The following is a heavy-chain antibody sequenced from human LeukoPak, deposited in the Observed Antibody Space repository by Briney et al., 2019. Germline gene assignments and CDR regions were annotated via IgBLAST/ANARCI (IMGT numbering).Heavy chain of an antibody. D-gene: IGHD3-22*01. CDR2: IYTSGST. CDR1: GGSISSYY. Sequence: SETLSLTCTVSGGSISSYYWSWIRQPAGKGLEWIGRIYTSGSTNYNPSLKSRVTMSVDTSKNQFSLKLSSVTAADTAVYYCARTYDSSGPDAFDIWGQGTMVTVSS. CDR3: ARTYDSSGPDAFDI. V-gene: IGHV4-4*07. J-gene: IGHJ3*02.